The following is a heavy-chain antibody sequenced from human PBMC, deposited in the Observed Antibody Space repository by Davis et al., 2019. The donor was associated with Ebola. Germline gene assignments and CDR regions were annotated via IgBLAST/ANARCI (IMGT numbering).Heavy chain of an antibody. D-gene: IGHD3-3*01. CDR1: GFAVSSNY. V-gene: IGHV3-23*01. Sequence: GESLKISCAASGFAVSSNYMTWVRQAPGKGLEWVSAISGSGGSTYYADSVKGRFTISRDNSKKTMYLQMNSLRGEDTAVYYCARSGLSFGVVKYHYGMDAWGKGTTVTVSS. CDR2: ISGSGGST. CDR3: ARSGLSFGVVKYHYGMDA. J-gene: IGHJ6*04.